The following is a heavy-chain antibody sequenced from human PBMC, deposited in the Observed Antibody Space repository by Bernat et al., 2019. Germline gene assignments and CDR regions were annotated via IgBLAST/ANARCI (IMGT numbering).Heavy chain of an antibody. D-gene: IGHD3-16*01. CDR1: GFTFSSYA. CDR3: ACGGDYDYSWGSYGPNAFDI. J-gene: IGHJ3*02. Sequence: EVQLVESGGGLVQPGGSLRLSCAASGFTFSSYAMSWVRQAPGKGLEWVSAISGSGGSTYYADSVKGRFTISRDNSKNTLYLQMNSLRAEDTAVYYCACGGDYDYSWGSYGPNAFDIWGQGTMVTVSS. V-gene: IGHV3-23*04. CDR2: ISGSGGST.